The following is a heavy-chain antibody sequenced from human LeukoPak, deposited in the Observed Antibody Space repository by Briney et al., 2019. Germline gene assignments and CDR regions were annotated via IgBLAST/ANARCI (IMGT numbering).Heavy chain of an antibody. Sequence: GGSLRLSCVALGGRRSSNKKSWVRQAPGKGLEWVSVVHGGDTTQYADSVKGRFTISRDNSKNMVYLQMNSLRPEDTAVYYCARDVDNPMLGGAFDLWGRGTMVTVSS. CDR1: GRRSSNK. D-gene: IGHD4-23*01. CDR3: ARDVDNPMLGGAFDL. CDR2: VHGGDTT. J-gene: IGHJ3*01. V-gene: IGHV3-53*05.